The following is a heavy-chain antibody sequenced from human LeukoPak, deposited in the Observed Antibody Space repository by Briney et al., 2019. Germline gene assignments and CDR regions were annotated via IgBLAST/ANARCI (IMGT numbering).Heavy chain of an antibody. Sequence: SETLSLTCTVSGGSISSYYWSWIRQPPGKGLEWIGYIYYSGSTNYNPSLKGRVTISVDTSKNQFSLKLSSVTAADTAVYYCARADLGYCSSTSCYWGDAFDIWGQGTMVTVSS. D-gene: IGHD2-2*01. V-gene: IGHV4-59*01. J-gene: IGHJ3*02. CDR2: IYYSGST. CDR1: GGSISSYY. CDR3: ARADLGYCSSTSCYWGDAFDI.